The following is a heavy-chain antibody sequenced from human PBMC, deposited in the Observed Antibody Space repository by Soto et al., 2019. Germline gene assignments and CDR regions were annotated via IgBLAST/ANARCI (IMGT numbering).Heavy chain of an antibody. D-gene: IGHD4-17*01. CDR3: ARDKTTVTMLYSGRKNVAFEI. CDR1: SGSISSSNC. CDR2: IYHSGST. V-gene: IGHV4-4*02. J-gene: IGHJ3*02. Sequence: QVQLQESGPGLVKPSGTLSLTCAVSSGSISSSNCWSWVRQPPGKGLEWIGEIYHSGSTNYNPSLKSRVTISVDKSKNQFSLKLSSVTAADTAVYYCARDKTTVTMLYSGRKNVAFEIWGQGTMVTVSS.